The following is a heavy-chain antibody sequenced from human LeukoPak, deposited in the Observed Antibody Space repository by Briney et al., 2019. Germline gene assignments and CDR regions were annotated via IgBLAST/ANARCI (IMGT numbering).Heavy chain of an antibody. CDR3: AKLGSRSGYGTPPDY. J-gene: IGHJ4*02. Sequence: GGSLRLSCAASGFTFSSYAMSWVRQAPGKGLEWVSAISGSGGSTYYADSVKGRFTIPRDNSKNTLYLQMNSLRAEDTAVYYCAKLGSRSGYGTPPDYWGQGTLVTVSS. D-gene: IGHD3-3*01. V-gene: IGHV3-23*01. CDR2: ISGSGGST. CDR1: GFTFSSYA.